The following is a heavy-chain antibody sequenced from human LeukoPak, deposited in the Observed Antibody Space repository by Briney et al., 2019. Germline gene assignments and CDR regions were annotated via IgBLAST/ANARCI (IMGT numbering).Heavy chain of an antibody. CDR1: GGSISSYY. D-gene: IGHD2-15*01. J-gene: IGHJ4*02. Sequence: PSETLSLTCTVSGGSISSYYWSWIRQPPGKGLEWIGYIYYSGSTNYNPSLKSRVTISVDTSKNQFSLKLSSVTAADTAVYYCASYLGRSGGSLTLDYWGQGTLVTVSS. CDR3: ASYLGRSGGSLTLDY. CDR2: IYYSGST. V-gene: IGHV4-59*12.